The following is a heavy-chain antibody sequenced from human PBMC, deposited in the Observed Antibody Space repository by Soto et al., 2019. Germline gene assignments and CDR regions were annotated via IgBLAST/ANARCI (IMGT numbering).Heavy chain of an antibody. J-gene: IGHJ3*02. D-gene: IGHD3-22*01. CDR1: GYTFTGYY. CDR3: ARVPSDGYYAFDI. CDR2: INPNSGGT. V-gene: IGHV1-2*04. Sequence: ASVKVSCKASGYTFTGYYMHWVRQAPGQGLEWMGWINPNSGGTNYAQKFQGWVTMARDTSISPAYMELSRLRSDDTAVYYCARVPSDGYYAFDIWGQGTMVTVSS.